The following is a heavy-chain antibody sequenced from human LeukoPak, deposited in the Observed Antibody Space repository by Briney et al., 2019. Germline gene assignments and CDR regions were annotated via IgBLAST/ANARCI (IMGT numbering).Heavy chain of an antibody. D-gene: IGHD3-16*01. CDR3: ARAYGDSSSPDY. CDR1: GYTFTSYG. J-gene: IGHJ4*02. Sequence: ASVKVSCKASGYTFTSYGISWVRQAPGQGLEWMGWISTYNGDTIYAQRLQGRVTMTTDTSTSTAYMELRSLRSDDTAVYYCARAYGDSSSPDYWGQGTPVNVCS. V-gene: IGHV1-18*01. CDR2: ISTYNGDT.